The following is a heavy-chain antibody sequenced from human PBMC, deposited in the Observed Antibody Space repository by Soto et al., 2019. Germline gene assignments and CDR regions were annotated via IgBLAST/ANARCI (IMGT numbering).Heavy chain of an antibody. V-gene: IGHV3-23*01. D-gene: IGHD2-8*01. CDR1: GFTFSSYA. Sequence: TGGSLRLSCAASGFTFSSYAMSWVRQAPGKGLEWVSAISGSGGSTYYADSVKGRFTISRDNSKNTLYLQMNSLRAEDTAVYYCAKRLYLRTYYYYGMDVWGQGTTVTVSS. CDR2: ISGSGGST. J-gene: IGHJ6*02. CDR3: AKRLYLRTYYYYGMDV.